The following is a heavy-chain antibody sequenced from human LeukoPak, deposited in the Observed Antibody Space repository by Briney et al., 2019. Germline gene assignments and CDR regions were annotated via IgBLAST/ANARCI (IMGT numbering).Heavy chain of an antibody. CDR2: MHYSGNT. J-gene: IGHJ4*02. V-gene: IGHV4-39*01. Sequence: TSETLSLTCTVSGGSISSSTYYWGWIRQPPGKGLEWIGSMHYSGNTYYNPSLKSRVTISVDTSKNQFSLKLSSVTAADTAVYYCARFTPSSDYQFAFDYWGQGTLVTVSS. CDR3: ARFTPSSDYQFAFDY. CDR1: GGSISSSTYY. D-gene: IGHD4-11*01.